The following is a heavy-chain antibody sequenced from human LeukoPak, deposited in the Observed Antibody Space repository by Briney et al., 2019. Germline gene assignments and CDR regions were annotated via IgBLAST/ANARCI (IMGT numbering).Heavy chain of an antibody. CDR2: ISSSSSYT. J-gene: IGHJ4*02. V-gene: IGHV3-11*06. CDR1: GFTFSDYY. D-gene: IGHD3-10*01. CDR3: AVNRGVRTPEFDY. Sequence: GGSLRLSCAASGFTFSDYYMSWIRQAPGKGLEWVSYISSSSSYTNYADSVKGRFTISRDNAKNSLYLQMNSLRAEDTAVNYCAVNRGVRTPEFDYWGQGTLVTVSS.